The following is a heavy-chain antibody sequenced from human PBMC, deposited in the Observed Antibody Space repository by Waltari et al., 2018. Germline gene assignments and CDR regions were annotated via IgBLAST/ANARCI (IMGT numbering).Heavy chain of an antibody. CDR2: IYYSGST. CDR1: GGSISSYS. Sequence: QVQLQESGPGLVKPSETLSLTCTVPGGSISSYSWNWSRPPPGKGLEWIGYIYYSGSTNYNPSLKSRVTISVDTSKNQFSLKLSSVTAADTAVYYCARVSSYDANFDYWGQGTLVTVSS. V-gene: IGHV4-59*01. J-gene: IGHJ4*02. D-gene: IGHD5-12*01. CDR3: ARVSSYDANFDY.